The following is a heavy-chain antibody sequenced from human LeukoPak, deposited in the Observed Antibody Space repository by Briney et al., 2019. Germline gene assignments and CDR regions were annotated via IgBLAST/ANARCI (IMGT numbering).Heavy chain of an antibody. CDR3: ARHRVLTGIEMILGFDY. V-gene: IGHV3-53*01. CDR2: IYSGGST. J-gene: IGHJ4*02. Sequence: GGSLRLSCAASGFTVSSNFMSWVRQAPGKRLECVSVIYSGGSTYYADSVKGRFTISRDNSKNTLYLQMNSLRAEDTAVYYCARHRVLTGIEMILGFDYWGQGTLVNVSS. D-gene: IGHD5-24*01. CDR1: GFTVSSNF.